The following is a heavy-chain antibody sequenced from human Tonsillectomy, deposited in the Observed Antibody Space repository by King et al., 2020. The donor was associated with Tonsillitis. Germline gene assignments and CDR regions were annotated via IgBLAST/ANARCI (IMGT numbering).Heavy chain of an antibody. Sequence: VQLVESGGGVVQPGRSLRLSCAASGFTFSNYAMHWVRQAPGKGLEWVAVISYDGSNKYNANAVKGRFTIPRDNYKNTLFLQMNSLSAEDTAVYYWSKDPTTVTYWYFDLWGRGTLVTVSS. V-gene: IGHV3-30*01. D-gene: IGHD4-17*01. CDR2: ISYDGSNK. CDR3: SKDPTTVTYWYFDL. J-gene: IGHJ2*01. CDR1: GFTFSNYA.